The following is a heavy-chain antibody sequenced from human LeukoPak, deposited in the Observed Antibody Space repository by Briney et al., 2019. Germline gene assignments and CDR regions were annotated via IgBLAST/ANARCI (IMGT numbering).Heavy chain of an antibody. D-gene: IGHD3-9*01. V-gene: IGHV3-21*04. Sequence: PGGSLRLSCAASGFTFSSYSMNWVRQAPGKGLEWVSSISSSSSYIYYADSVKGRFTISRDNAKNSLYLQMNSLRAEDTAVYYCAKSSTYYDILTGYLGHYFDYWGQGTLVTVSS. CDR1: GFTFSSYS. CDR3: AKSSTYYDILTGYLGHYFDY. J-gene: IGHJ4*02. CDR2: ISSSSSYI.